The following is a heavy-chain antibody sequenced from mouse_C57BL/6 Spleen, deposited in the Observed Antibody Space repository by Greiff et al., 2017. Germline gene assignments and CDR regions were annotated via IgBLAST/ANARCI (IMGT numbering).Heavy chain of an antibody. D-gene: IGHD2-5*01. CDR2: IDPETGGT. V-gene: IGHV1-15*01. J-gene: IGHJ3*01. Sequence: VKLQESGAELVRPGASVTLSCKASGYTFTDYEMHWVKQTPVHGLEWIGAIDPETGGTAYNQKFKGKAILTADKSSSTAYMELRSLTSEDSAVYYCTRHYSNYPFAYWGQGTLVTVSA. CDR3: TRHYSNYPFAY. CDR1: GYTFTDYE.